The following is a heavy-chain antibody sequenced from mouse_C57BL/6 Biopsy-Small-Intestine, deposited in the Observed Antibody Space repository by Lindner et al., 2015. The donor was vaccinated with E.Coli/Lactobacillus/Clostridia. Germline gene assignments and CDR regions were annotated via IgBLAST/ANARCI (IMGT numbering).Heavy chain of an antibody. V-gene: IGHV1-85*01. J-gene: IGHJ1*03. CDR2: IYPRDGST. CDR1: GYTFTSYD. D-gene: IGHD1-1*01. CDR3: ARDGSSYLTYWYFDV. Sequence: VQLQESGPELVKPGTSVELSCKASGYTFTSYDLNWVKQRPGQGLEWIGWIYPRDGSTQYNEKFKGKATLTVDTSSTTAFMELHSLTSEDSAVYFCARDGSSYLTYWYFDVWGTGTTVTVSS.